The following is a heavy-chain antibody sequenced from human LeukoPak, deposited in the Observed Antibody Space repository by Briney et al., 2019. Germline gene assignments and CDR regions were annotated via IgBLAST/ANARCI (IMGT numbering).Heavy chain of an antibody. CDR3: ARDLGFYYDSSGYYHHDAFDI. V-gene: IGHV4-61*02. Sequence: TSQTLSLTCTVSGGSISSGSYYWSWIRQPAGKGLEWIGRIYTSGSTNYNPSLKSRVTISVDTSKNQFSLKLSSVTAADTAVYYCARDLGFYYDSSGYYHHDAFDIWGQGTMVTVSS. CDR1: GGSISSGSYY. J-gene: IGHJ3*02. CDR2: IYTSGST. D-gene: IGHD3-22*01.